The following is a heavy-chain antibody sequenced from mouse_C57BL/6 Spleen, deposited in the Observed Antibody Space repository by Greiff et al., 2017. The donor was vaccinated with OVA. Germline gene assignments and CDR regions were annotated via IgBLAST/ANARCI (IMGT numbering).Heavy chain of an antibody. V-gene: IGHV1-64*01. Sequence: QVQLKQPGAELVKPGASVKLSCKASGYTFTSYWMHWVKQRPGQGLEWIGMIHPNSGSTNYNEKFKSKATLTVDKSSSTAYMQLSSLTSEDSAVYYCAREKYGYDGGFAYWGQGTLVTVSA. J-gene: IGHJ3*01. CDR1: GYTFTSYW. CDR2: IHPNSGST. D-gene: IGHD2-2*01. CDR3: AREKYGYDGGFAY.